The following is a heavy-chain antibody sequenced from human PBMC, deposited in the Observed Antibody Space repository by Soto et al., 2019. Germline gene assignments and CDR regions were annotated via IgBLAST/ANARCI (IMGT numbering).Heavy chain of an antibody. CDR2: INHRGST. D-gene: IGHD6-19*01. CDR1: GGSFSSYF. J-gene: IGHJ5*01. Sequence: QVQLQQWGAGLLKPSETLSLSCAVYGGSFSSYFWCWIRQPPGKGLEWIGEINHRGSTNYNPSLKSRVTISVDTSKTQFSLKLTSVTAADTAVYYCARGPAVAGHWSDSWGQGILVNVSS. V-gene: IGHV4-34*01. CDR3: ARGPAVAGHWSDS.